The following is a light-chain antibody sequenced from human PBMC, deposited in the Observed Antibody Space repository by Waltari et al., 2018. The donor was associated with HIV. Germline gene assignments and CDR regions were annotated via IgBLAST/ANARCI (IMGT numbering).Light chain of an antibody. CDR1: TTVVGGSNS. CDR3: SSYINYGTLV. J-gene: IGLJ3*02. V-gene: IGLV2-14*03. CDR2: HVA. Sequence: QSALTQPASVSGSPGQSVTISCTGSTTVVGGSNSVSWYQHRTGEAPKLIIFHVATRPTGIASRFSGSKSSNTASLTISGLQAEDEADFYCSSYINYGTLVFGGATNLTVL.